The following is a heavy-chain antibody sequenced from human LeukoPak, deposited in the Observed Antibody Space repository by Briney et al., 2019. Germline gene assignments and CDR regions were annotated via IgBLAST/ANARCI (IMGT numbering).Heavy chain of an antibody. CDR2: INADGGRT. D-gene: IGHD2/OR15-2a*01. CDR1: GFTLGPYA. CDR3: GTWAFYHSFDV. J-gene: IGHJ6*02. V-gene: IGHV3-43*02. Sequence: PGGSLRLSCAASGFTLGPYAMHWVRQRPGKGLEWVAHINADGGRTFYADSVEGRFTISRDNSKDSLYLQMNSLTTDDTALYYCGTWAFYHSFDVWGQGTTVTVSS.